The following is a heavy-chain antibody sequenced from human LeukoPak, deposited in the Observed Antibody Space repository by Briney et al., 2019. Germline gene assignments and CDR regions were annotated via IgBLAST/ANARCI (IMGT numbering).Heavy chain of an antibody. J-gene: IGHJ4*02. CDR1: GYTFTSFF. D-gene: IGHD6-13*01. V-gene: IGHV5-51*01. CDR3: ARPITGAGTDLGY. CDR2: IYTGDSDP. Sequence: GESLKISCKASGYTFTSFFIGWVRQMPGQGFEWMGIIYTGDSDPRYSPSFQGQVTISVDKSISTAFLQWRSLKASDTAIYYCARPITGAGTDLGYWGQGTLVTVSS.